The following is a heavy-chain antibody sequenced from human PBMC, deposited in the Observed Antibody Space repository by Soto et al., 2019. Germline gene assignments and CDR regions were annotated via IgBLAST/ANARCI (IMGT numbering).Heavy chain of an antibody. CDR2: INPNSGGT. Sequence: ASVKVSCKASGYTFTGYYMHWVRQAPGQGLEWMGWINPNSGGTNYAQKFQGWVTMTRDTSISTAYMELSRLRSDDTAVYYCARQIVVVPAAMPVNYYYVMDVWGKGTTVTVSS. D-gene: IGHD2-2*01. J-gene: IGHJ6*04. CDR1: GYTFTGYY. V-gene: IGHV1-2*04. CDR3: ARQIVVVPAAMPVNYYYVMDV.